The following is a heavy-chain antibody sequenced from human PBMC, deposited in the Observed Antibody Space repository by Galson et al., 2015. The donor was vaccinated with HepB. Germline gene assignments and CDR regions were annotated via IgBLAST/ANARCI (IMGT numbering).Heavy chain of an antibody. Sequence: SVKVSCKASGGTFGNYDISWVRQAPGQGLEWMGGIIPIFGTANYAQKFQGRVTITADESTSTAYMELSSLRSEDTAVYYCVVYGDYEWGAFDIWGQGTMVTVSS. J-gene: IGHJ3*02. V-gene: IGHV1-69*13. CDR2: IIPIFGTA. D-gene: IGHD4-17*01. CDR1: GGTFGNYD. CDR3: VVYGDYEWGAFDI.